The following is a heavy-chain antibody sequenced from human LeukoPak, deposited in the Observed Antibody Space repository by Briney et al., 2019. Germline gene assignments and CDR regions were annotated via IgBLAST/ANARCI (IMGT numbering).Heavy chain of an antibody. CDR2: INPNSGGT. D-gene: IGHD4/OR15-4a*01. J-gene: IGHJ6*03. CDR3: ARGAKGVYYMDV. CDR1: GYTFTGYY. Sequence: ASVKVSCKASGYTFTGYYMHWVRQAPGQGLEWMGWINPNSGGTNYAQKFQGRVTMTRDTSISTAYMELSRLRSDDTAVYCCARGAKGVYYMDVWGKGTTVTVSS. V-gene: IGHV1-2*02.